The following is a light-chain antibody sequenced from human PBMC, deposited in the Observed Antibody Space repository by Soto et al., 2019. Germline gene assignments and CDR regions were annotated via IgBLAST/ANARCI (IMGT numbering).Light chain of an antibody. CDR3: QTWGSVTAV. CDR1: SGHSNYA. Sequence: QPVLTQSPSASASLGASVKLTCTLSSGHSNYAIAWHQQQPEKGPRYLMKLNSDGSHRKGDGIPDRFSGSSSGAERYLTISSLQSEDEADYYCQTWGSVTAVFGGGTKLTVL. V-gene: IGLV4-69*01. CDR2: LNSDGSH. J-gene: IGLJ2*01.